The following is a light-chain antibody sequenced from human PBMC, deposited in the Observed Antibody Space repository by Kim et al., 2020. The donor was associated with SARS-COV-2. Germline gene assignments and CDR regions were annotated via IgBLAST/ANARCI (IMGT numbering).Light chain of an antibody. V-gene: IGLV3-1*01. J-gene: IGLJ2*01. Sequence: SYELTQPPSVSVSPGQTASITCSGDKLGDQYACWYQQKPGQSPVLVIYQDSKRPSGIPERFSGSNSGNTATLTISGTQAMDEADYYCQAWDSSTDVVFGG. CDR1: KLGDQY. CDR3: QAWDSSTDVV. CDR2: QDS.